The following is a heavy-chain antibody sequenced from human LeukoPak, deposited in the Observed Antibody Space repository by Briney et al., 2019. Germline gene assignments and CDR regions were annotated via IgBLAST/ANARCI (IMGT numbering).Heavy chain of an antibody. CDR3: ASGRVYSPTYN. J-gene: IGHJ4*02. CDR1: GFTFSTHA. V-gene: IGHV3-23*01. D-gene: IGHD6-13*01. Sequence: PGGSLRLSRAASGFTFSTHAMSWVRQAPGKGLEWVSAISGSGGSTYYADSVKGRFTISRDKSKNTLYLRMNSLRAVDTAIYYCASGRVYSPTYNWGQGTLVTVSS. CDR2: ISGSGGST.